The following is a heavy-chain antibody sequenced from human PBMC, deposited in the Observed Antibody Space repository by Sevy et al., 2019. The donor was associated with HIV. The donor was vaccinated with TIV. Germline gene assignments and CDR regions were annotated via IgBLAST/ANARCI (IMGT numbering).Heavy chain of an antibody. CDR2: INPSGGST. D-gene: IGHD3-10*01. V-gene: IGHV1-46*01. J-gene: IGHJ4*02. CDR3: AREVRSGVDY. CDR1: GYTFTSYY. Sequence: ASVKVSCKASGYTFTSYYIHWVRQAPGQGLEWMGIINPSGGSTSFAQKFQGRVTMTRDTSTSTVYMELSNLRSEDTAVYFCAREVRSGVDYWGQGTLVTVSS.